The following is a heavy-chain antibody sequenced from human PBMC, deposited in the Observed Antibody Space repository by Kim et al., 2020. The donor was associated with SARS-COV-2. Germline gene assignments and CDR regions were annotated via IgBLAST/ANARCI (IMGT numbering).Heavy chain of an antibody. D-gene: IGHD6-19*01. V-gene: IGHV4-59*01. CDR3: ARDRGGGAVAGPYYFDY. Sequence: SETLSLTCTVSGGSISSYYWSWIRQPPGKGLEWIGYIYYSGSTNYNPSLKSRVTISVDTSKNQFSLKLSSVTAADTAVYYCARDRGGGAVAGPYYFDYWGQGTLGTVSS. J-gene: IGHJ4*02. CDR1: GGSISSYY. CDR2: IYYSGST.